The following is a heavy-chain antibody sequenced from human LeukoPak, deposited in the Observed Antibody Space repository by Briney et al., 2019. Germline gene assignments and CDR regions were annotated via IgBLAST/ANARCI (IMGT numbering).Heavy chain of an antibody. CDR3: ARESRYFDWFPIMDV. V-gene: IGHV3-7*01. J-gene: IGHJ6*02. CDR1: GFTFSSYW. Sequence: GGSLRLSCAASGFTFSSYWMSWVRQAPGKGLEWVANKKQDGSEKYYVDSVKGRFTISRDNAKNSPYLQMNSLGAEDTAVYYCARESRYFDWFPIMDVWGQGTTVTVSS. D-gene: IGHD3-9*01. CDR2: KKQDGSEK.